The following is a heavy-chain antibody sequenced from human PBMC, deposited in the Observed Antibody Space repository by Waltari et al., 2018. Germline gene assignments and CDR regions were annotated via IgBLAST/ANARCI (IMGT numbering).Heavy chain of an antibody. CDR3: ARVSEFEDDY. Sequence: QLQLQESGPGLVKPSETLSLTCTVSGGSIRSRSYYWGWIRQPPGKGLEWIGSIYYSGSTYYNPSLKSRVTISVDTSKNQFSLKLSSVTAADTAVYYCARVSEFEDDYWGQGTLVTVSS. CDR1: GGSIRSRSYY. V-gene: IGHV4-39*07. CDR2: IYYSGST. J-gene: IGHJ4*02. D-gene: IGHD1-26*01.